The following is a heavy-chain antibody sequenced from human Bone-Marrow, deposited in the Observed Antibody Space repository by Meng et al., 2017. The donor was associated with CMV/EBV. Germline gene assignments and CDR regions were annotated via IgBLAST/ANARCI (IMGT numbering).Heavy chain of an antibody. V-gene: IGHV3-23*01. D-gene: IGHD3-10*01. J-gene: IGHJ4*02. CDR2: ISGSGGRT. Sequence: GASLKISCAASAITFSSYAMSWVRQAPGKGLEWVSAISGSGGRTYYADSVTGRFTISSDNSKNALYLQMNSLRAEDMVVYHCAKYQGTMVRGVMGYWGQGTLVTVSS. CDR3: AKYQGTMVRGVMGY. CDR1: AITFSSYA.